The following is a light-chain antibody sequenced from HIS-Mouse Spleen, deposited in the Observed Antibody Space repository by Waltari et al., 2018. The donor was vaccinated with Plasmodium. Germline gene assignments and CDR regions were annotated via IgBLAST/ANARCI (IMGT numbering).Light chain of an antibody. V-gene: IGKV3-15*01. J-gene: IGKJ3*01. CDR2: GES. CDR1: QGVSSN. Sequence: EIVMTQSPATLSVSPGERATLSCRASQGVSSNLAWYQQKPGQAPRPLLYGESTRATGIPARFRGSGSGTEFTLTISSLQSEDFAVYYCQQYNNWSFTFGPGTKVDIK. CDR3: QQYNNWSFT.